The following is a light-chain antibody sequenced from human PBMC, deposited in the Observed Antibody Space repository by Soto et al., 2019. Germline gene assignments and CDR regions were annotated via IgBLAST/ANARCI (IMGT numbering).Light chain of an antibody. J-gene: IGLJ1*01. CDR3: SSYASSNTYYV. Sequence: QLVLTQPASVSGSPGQSITISCTGTSSDVGGYNYVSWYQQHPGKAPKLMIYEVTDRPSGVSNRFSGSKSGNTASLTISGLQAEDEADYYCSSYASSNTYYVFGTGTKVTVL. CDR2: EVT. V-gene: IGLV2-14*01. CDR1: SSDVGGYNY.